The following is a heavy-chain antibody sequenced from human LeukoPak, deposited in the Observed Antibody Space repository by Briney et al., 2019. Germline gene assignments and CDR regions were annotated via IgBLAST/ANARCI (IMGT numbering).Heavy chain of an antibody. J-gene: IGHJ4*03. Sequence: PGGSLRLSCTASGLSLNNYAMSWVRQVPGKGLEWVSASSSSDDGKWYAESVRGRFTISRDTSKNTVYLQMNSLRVEDAGVYYCAKAPVTSCRGAFCYPFDYWGKGTAVTVS. CDR2: SSSSDDGK. V-gene: IGHV3-23*01. CDR3: AKAPVTSCRGAFCYPFDY. D-gene: IGHD2-21*01. CDR1: GLSLNNYA.